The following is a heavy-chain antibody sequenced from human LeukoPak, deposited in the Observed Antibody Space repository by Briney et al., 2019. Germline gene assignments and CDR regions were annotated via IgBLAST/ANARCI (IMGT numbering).Heavy chain of an antibody. Sequence: GGSLRLSCAASGSTFDDYSMHWVRQAPGKGLEWVSFISWDGGSTHYADSVKGRFTISRDNSKNSLYLQMSSLRSEDTALYYCAKDLSTSGWILDYWGQGTLVTVSS. V-gene: IGHV3-43*01. D-gene: IGHD6-19*01. CDR2: ISWDGGST. J-gene: IGHJ4*02. CDR1: GSTFDDYS. CDR3: AKDLSTSGWILDY.